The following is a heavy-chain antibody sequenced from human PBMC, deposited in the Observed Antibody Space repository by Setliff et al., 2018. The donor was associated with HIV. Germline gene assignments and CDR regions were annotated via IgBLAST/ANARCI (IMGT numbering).Heavy chain of an antibody. J-gene: IGHJ4*02. CDR3: AQGVSWRVRTYIDY. V-gene: IGHV3-21*01. CDR1: GFTFSTYS. CDR2: ISSSSRSK. Sequence: PGGSLRLSCEASGFTFSTYSMNWVRQAPGKRLEWVSSISSSSRSKYYADSVKGRFTIATDNAKNSLYLHMNSLTAEDTAVYYCAQGVSWRVRTYIDYWGQGALVTVSS. D-gene: IGHD3-3*01.